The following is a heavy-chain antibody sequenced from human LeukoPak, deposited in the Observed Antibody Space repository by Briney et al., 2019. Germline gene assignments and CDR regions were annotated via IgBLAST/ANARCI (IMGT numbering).Heavy chain of an antibody. CDR1: GFTFSSYA. D-gene: IGHD1-1*01. V-gene: IGHV3-23*01. CDR2: ISTSGGST. Sequence: GGSLRLSCAASGFTFSSYAMSWVRQAPGKGLEWVSGISTSGGSTYYADSVKGRFTISRDNPKNTLYLQMNSLRAEDTAVYYCAKTINSWNGFDYWGQGTLVTVSS. CDR3: AKTINSWNGFDY. J-gene: IGHJ4*02.